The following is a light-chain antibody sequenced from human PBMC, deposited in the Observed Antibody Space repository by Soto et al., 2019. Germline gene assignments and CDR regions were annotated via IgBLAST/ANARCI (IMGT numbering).Light chain of an antibody. CDR2: DTS. Sequence: EIVMTQSPASLSVYPGERATLSCRASQSVDIYLAWYQQRPGQAPRLLIYDTSIRAPGIPATFSGSGPVTEFTLGISGLQAEDVAVYYCQQYKDWPPITFGGGTKVQIK. CDR3: QQYKDWPPIT. V-gene: IGKV3-15*01. CDR1: QSVDIY. J-gene: IGKJ4*01.